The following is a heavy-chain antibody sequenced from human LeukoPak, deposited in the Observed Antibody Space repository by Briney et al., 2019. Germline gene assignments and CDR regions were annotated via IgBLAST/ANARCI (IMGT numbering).Heavy chain of an antibody. D-gene: IGHD3-3*01. CDR1: GYTFTSYG. V-gene: IGHV1-18*01. CDR3: ARALLLRFLEWLLPKSDAFDI. CDR2: ISAYNGNT. J-gene: IGHJ3*02. Sequence: GASVKVSCKASGYTFTSYGISWVRQAPGQGLEWMGWISAYNGNTNYAQKLQGRVTMTTDTSTSTAYMELRSLRSDDTAVYYCARALLLRFLEWLLPKSDAFDIWGQGTMVTVSS.